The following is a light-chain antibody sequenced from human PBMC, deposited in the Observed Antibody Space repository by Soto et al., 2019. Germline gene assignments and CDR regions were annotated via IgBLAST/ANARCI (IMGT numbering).Light chain of an antibody. CDR1: QSVSSSY. V-gene: IGKV3-20*01. CDR2: DAS. J-gene: IGKJ2*01. Sequence: EIVLTQSPGTLSLSPGERATLSCRASQSVSSSYLAWYQQTPGQAPRLLIYDASSRATDISDRFSGSGSGTDFTLTISRLEPEDFAVYYCQQYGSSPPKYTFGQGTKLEIK. CDR3: QQYGSSPPKYT.